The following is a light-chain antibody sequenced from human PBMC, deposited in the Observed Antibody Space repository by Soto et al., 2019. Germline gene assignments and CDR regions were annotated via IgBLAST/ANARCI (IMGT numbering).Light chain of an antibody. Sequence: IQINQSPSSLSASVGDRVTITCRTSQGISNYLAWYQQKPGKVPKLLIYAASTLQSGVPSRFSGSGSGTDFTLTISSLQPEDVATYYCQKYNSAQWTFGQGTKVDIK. CDR2: AAS. CDR3: QKYNSAQWT. CDR1: QGISNY. V-gene: IGKV1-27*01. J-gene: IGKJ1*01.